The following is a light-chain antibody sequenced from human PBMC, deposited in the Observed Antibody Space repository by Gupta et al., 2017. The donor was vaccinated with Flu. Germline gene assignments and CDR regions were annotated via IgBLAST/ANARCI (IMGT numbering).Light chain of an antibody. CDR2: AAS. Sequence: DIKMTQSPSSLSASVGDRVTITCRASQSISSYLNWYQQKPGKAPKLLIYAASSLQSGVPSRFSGSGAGPDFTSTISSLQPEDFATYYCQQSYSKTPAFGPGTKVDIK. V-gene: IGKV1-39*01. CDR3: QQSYSKTPA. CDR1: QSISSY. J-gene: IGKJ3*01.